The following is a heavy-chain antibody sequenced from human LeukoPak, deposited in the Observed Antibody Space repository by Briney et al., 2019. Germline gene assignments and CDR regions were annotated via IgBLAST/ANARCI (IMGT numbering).Heavy chain of an antibody. D-gene: IGHD1-26*01. CDR2: IYTSGST. CDR1: GGSISSGSYY. CDR3: ARVSGLQLGSYFDY. V-gene: IGHV4-61*02. Sequence: SQTLSLTCTVSGGSISSGSYYWSWIRQPAGKGLEWIGRIYTSGSTNYNPSLKSRVTMSVDTSKNQFSLKLSSVTAADTAVYYCARVSGLQLGSYFDYWGQGTLVTVSS. J-gene: IGHJ4*02.